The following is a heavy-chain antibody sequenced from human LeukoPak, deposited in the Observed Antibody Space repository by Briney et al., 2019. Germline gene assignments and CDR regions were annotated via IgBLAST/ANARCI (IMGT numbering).Heavy chain of an antibody. Sequence: SGGSLRLSCAASGFTFSCAWMSWVRQAPGKGLEWVGRIKSKTDGGTTDYAAPVKGRFTISRDDSKDTLYLQMNSLKTEDTAVYYCVTDQRWELPLNYWGQGILVTVSS. CDR1: GFTFSCAW. J-gene: IGHJ4*01. CDR3: VTDQRWELPLNY. V-gene: IGHV3-15*01. CDR2: IKSKTDGGTT. D-gene: IGHD1-26*01.